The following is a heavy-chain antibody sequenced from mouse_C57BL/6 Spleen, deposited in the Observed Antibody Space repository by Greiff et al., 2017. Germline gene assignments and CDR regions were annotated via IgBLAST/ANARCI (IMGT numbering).Heavy chain of an antibody. CDR3: ARDVGSYDGWDY. D-gene: IGHD2-3*01. CDR1: GYTFTSYW. J-gene: IGHJ3*01. CDR2: IYPSDSET. V-gene: IGHV1-61*01. Sequence: QVQLQQPGAELVRPGSSVKLSCKASGYTFTSYWMDWVKQRPGQGLEWIGNIYPSDSETHYNQKFKDKATLTVDKSSSTAYMQLSSLTSEDSAVYYCARDVGSYDGWDYWGQGTLVTVSA.